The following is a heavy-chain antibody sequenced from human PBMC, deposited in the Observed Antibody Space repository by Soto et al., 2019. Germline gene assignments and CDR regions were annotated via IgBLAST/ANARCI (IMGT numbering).Heavy chain of an antibody. Sequence: PGGSLRLSCAASGFTFSSYGMHWVRQAPGKGLEWVAVISYDGSNKYYADSVKGRFTISRDNSKNTLYLQMNSLRAEDTAVYYCAKDRCSGCGYYYYGMDVWGQGTTVTVSS. CDR2: ISYDGSNK. V-gene: IGHV3-30*18. CDR1: GFTFSSYG. J-gene: IGHJ6*02. CDR3: AKDRCSGCGYYYYGMDV. D-gene: IGHD3-10*02.